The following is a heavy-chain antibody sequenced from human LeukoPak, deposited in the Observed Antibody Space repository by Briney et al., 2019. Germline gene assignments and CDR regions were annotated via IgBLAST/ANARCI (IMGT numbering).Heavy chain of an antibody. J-gene: IGHJ6*03. Sequence: EASVKVSCKASGYTFTSYGISWVRQAPGQGLEWMGWISAYNGNTNYAQKLQGRVTMTTDTSTSTAYMELRSLRSDDTAVYYCARDRVIVVVPPDFYYYMDVWGKGTTVTVSS. CDR1: GYTFTSYG. V-gene: IGHV1-18*01. D-gene: IGHD2-2*01. CDR3: ARDRVIVVVPPDFYYYMDV. CDR2: ISAYNGNT.